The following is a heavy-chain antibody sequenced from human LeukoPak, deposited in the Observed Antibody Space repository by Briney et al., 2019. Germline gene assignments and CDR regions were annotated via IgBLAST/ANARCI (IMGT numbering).Heavy chain of an antibody. CDR3: AREGRGYSYGSPSYYYYGMDV. D-gene: IGHD5-18*01. J-gene: IGHJ6*02. V-gene: IGHV3-11*01. CDR1: GFTFSDYY. CDR2: ISSSGSTI. Sequence: PGGSLRLSCAASGFTFSDYYMSWIRQAPGKGLEWVSYISSSGSTIYYADSVKGRFTISRDNAKNSLYLQMNSLRAEDTAVYYCAREGRGYSYGSPSYYYYGMDVWGQGTTVTVSS.